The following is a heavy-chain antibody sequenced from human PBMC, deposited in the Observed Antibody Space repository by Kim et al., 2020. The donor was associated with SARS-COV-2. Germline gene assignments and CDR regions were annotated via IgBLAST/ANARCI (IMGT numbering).Heavy chain of an antibody. D-gene: IGHD3-22*01. Sequence: GRFTISRDNAKNSLYLQMNSLRAEDTAVYYCARGTSAYYYDSSGYYPFDYWGQGTLVTVSS. J-gene: IGHJ4*02. CDR3: ARGTSAYYYDSSGYYPFDY. V-gene: IGHV3-11*04.